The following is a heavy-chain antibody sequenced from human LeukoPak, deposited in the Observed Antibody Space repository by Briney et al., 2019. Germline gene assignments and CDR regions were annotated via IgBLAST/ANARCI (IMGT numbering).Heavy chain of an antibody. CDR1: GGSISSGNW. D-gene: IGHD1-7*01. CDR2: INHSGST. V-gene: IGHV4-4*02. CDR3: ARGPPDITGTTRWFDP. J-gene: IGHJ5*02. Sequence: PSETLSLTCAVSGGSISSGNWWSWVRQPPGKGLEWIGEINHSGSTNYNPSLKSRVTISVDTSKNQFSLKLSSVTAADTAVYYCARGPPDITGTTRWFDPWGQGTLVTVSS.